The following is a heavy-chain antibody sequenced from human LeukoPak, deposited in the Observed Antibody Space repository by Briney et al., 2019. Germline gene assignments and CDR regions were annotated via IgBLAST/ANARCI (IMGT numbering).Heavy chain of an antibody. CDR3: ARLSDF. Sequence: SETLSLTCTVSGGAISSDSDYWGWIRQPPGKGLEWIASINYSGSTYYNPSLNSRATISVDTSKTQFSLRLSSVPAAATAVYYCARLSDFWGQGILVTVSS. J-gene: IGHJ4*02. CDR1: GGAISSDSDY. V-gene: IGHV4-39*01. CDR2: INYSGST.